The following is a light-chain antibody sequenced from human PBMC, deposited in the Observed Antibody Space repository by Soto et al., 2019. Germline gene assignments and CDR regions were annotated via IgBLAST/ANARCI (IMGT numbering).Light chain of an antibody. CDR2: DNN. CDR3: GAWDSSLNIAV. J-gene: IGLJ7*01. Sequence: QSVLTQPPSVSAAPGQKVTISCSGSNSNIGNNYVSWYQQLPGTAPKLLIYDNNKRPSGIPDRFSGSRSGTSATLGITGLQTGDEADYYCGAWDSSLNIAVCGGGTQLTVL. CDR1: NSNIGNNY. V-gene: IGLV1-51*01.